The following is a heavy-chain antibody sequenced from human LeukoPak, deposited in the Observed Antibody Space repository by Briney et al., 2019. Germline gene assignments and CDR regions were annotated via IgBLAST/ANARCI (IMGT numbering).Heavy chain of an antibody. CDR1: GYSITSGYY. J-gene: IGHJ6*03. CDR3: ARSSRSIAARGVYYYYMDV. CDR2: IYHSGDT. D-gene: IGHD6-6*01. V-gene: IGHV4-38-2*02. Sequence: SETLSLTCIVSGYSITSGYYWGWIRQPPGKGLEWIRSIYHSGDTYYNPSLKSRVTISVDTSKNQFSLKLSSVTAADTAVYYCARSSRSIAARGVYYYYMDVWGKGTTVTVSS.